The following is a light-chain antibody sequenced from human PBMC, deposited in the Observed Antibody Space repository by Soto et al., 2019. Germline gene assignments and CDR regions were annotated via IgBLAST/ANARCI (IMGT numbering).Light chain of an antibody. CDR1: QSVSSY. V-gene: IGKV3-11*01. CDR3: QQRSTWPRWT. Sequence: EVVMRQSPATLSVSPGERATLSCRASQSVSSYLAWYQQKPGQAPRLLIYDASNRATGIPARFSGSGSGTDFTLTISSLEPEDFAVYYCQQRSTWPRWTFGQGTKVDIK. CDR2: DAS. J-gene: IGKJ1*01.